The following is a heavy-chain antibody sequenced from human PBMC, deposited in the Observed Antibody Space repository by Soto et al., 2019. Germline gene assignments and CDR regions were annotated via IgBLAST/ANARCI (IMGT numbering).Heavy chain of an antibody. CDR3: ARNTDSSGYYYPWFDP. Sequence: PSETLSLTCTVSGDSVSSVGFHWAWLRRPPGKGLEWIGYIYNGGSTYYRPSLESRMHMSLDATRNHYSLRLTSVTAADTAVYYCARNTDSSGYYYPWFDPWGQGTLVTVSS. D-gene: IGHD3-22*01. CDR2: IYNGGST. V-gene: IGHV4-30-4*01. CDR1: GDSVSSVGFH. J-gene: IGHJ5*02.